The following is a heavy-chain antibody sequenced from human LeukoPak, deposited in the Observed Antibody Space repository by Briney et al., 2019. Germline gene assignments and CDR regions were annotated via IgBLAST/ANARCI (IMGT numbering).Heavy chain of an antibody. V-gene: IGHV1-69*04. D-gene: IGHD2-2*01. CDR3: ARVSDQYCSSTSCWGDLDY. CDR1: GSTFSSYA. Sequence: ASVKVSCKASGSTFSSYAISWVRQAPGQGLEWMGRIIPILGIANYAQKFQGRVTITADKSTSTAYMELSSLRSEDTAVYYCARVSDQYCSSTSCWGDLDYWGQGTLVTVSS. J-gene: IGHJ4*02. CDR2: IIPILGIA.